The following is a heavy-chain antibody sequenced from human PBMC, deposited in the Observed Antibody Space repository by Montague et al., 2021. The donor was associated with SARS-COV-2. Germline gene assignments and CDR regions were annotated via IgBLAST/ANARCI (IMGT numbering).Heavy chain of an antibody. J-gene: IGHJ6*02. V-gene: IGHV4-39*07. D-gene: IGHD3-10*01. CDR2: MYYSGST. CDR3: ASVDIVLQGVTKGMDV. CDR1: GGSISSSNYY. Sequence: SETLSLTCTVSGGSISSSNYYWGWIRQPPGKGLEWIGNMYYSGSTYYNPSLKSRVTISIDTSKNQFSLKLSSVTAADTAVYYCASVDIVLQGVTKGMDVWGQGTTVTVTS.